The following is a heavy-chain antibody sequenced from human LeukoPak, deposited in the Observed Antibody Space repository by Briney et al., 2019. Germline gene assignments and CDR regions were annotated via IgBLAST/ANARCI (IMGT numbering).Heavy chain of an antibody. CDR2: ITSSSSHI. CDR3: ARVRLVTDY. J-gene: IGHJ4*02. V-gene: IGHV3-21*01. D-gene: IGHD3-9*01. Sequence: GGSLRLSCAASGFTFSSYSMNWVRHAPGKGLEWVSSITSSSSHIYYADSVKGRFTISRDNAKNSLYLQMNSLRAEDTAVYYCARVRLVTDYWGQGTLVTVSS. CDR1: GFTFSSYS.